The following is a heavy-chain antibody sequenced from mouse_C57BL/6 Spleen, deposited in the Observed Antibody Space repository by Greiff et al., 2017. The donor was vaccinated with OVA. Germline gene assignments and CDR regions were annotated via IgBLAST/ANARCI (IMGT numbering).Heavy chain of an antibody. J-gene: IGHJ4*01. V-gene: IGHV5-17*01. CDR1: GFTFSDYG. CDR2: ISSGSSTI. D-gene: IGHD6-2*01. Sequence: EVKVVESGGGLVKPGGSLKLSCAASGFTFSDYGMHWVRQAPEKGLEWVAYISSGSSTIYYADTVKGRFTISRDNDKNTLFLQMTSLRSEDTAMYYCARPDSLYAMDYWGQGTSVTVSS. CDR3: ARPDSLYAMDY.